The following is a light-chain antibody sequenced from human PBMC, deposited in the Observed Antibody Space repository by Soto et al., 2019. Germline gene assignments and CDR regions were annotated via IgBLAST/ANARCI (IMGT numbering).Light chain of an antibody. CDR1: QSLVHRDGYTY. CDR3: MQATQSPYT. Sequence: DVVLTQTPLSSPVTLGQPASISCRSSQSLVHRDGYTYLGWIHQRPGQPPRLLIYKISNRFPGVPDRFAGSGAGTEFTLKISRVEAEDVGVYYCMQATQSPYTLGQGTKLEIK. V-gene: IGKV2-24*01. J-gene: IGKJ2*01. CDR2: KIS.